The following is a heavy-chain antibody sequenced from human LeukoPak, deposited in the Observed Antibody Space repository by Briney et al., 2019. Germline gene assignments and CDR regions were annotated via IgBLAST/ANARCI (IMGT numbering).Heavy chain of an antibody. CDR2: ISGSGGST. CDR1: GFTFSSYA. CDR3: AKVYDSLTGYYNYFVY. D-gene: IGHD3-9*01. J-gene: IGHJ4*02. V-gene: IGHV3-23*01. Sequence: GGSLRLSCAASGFTFSSYAMSWVRQAPGKGLEWVSAISGSGGSTYYADSVKGRFTISRDNSKNTLYLQMNSLRAEDTAVYYCAKVYDSLTGYYNYFVYWGQGTLVTVSS.